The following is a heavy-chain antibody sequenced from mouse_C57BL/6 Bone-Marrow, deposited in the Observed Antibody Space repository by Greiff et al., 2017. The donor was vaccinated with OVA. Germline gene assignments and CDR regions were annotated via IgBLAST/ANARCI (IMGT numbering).Heavy chain of an antibody. CDR2: ISSGSSTI. CDR3: ARPYYYGSSYPAWFAC. D-gene: IGHD1-1*01. CDR1: GFTFSDYG. Sequence: QGVESGGGLVKPGGSLKLSCAASGFTFSDYGMHWVRQAPEKGLEWVAYISSGSSTIYYADTVKGRFTISRDNAKNTLFLQMTSLRSEDTAMYYCARPYYYGSSYPAWFACWGQGTLVTVSA. J-gene: IGHJ3*01. V-gene: IGHV5-17*01.